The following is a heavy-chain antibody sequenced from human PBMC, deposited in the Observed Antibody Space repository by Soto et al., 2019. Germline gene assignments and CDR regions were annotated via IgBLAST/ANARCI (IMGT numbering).Heavy chain of an antibody. V-gene: IGHV4-30-4*01. CDR1: RGSISSGDYY. CDR2: ICYSGST. J-gene: IGHJ6*02. D-gene: IGHD6-13*01. CDR3: ARVPGYSSPYYGMDV. Sequence: QVQLQESGPGLVKPSQTLSLTCTVSRGSISSGDYYWSWIRQPPGKGLEWIGYICYSGSTYYNPSLKSRVTISVDTSKNQFSLKLSSVTAADTAVYYCARVPGYSSPYYGMDVWGQGTTVTVSS.